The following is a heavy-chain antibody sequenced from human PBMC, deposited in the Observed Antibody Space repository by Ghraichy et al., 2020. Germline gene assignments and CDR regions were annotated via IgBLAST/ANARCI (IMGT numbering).Heavy chain of an antibody. V-gene: IGHV3-21*01. Sequence: GGSLRLSCAASGFTFSSYSMAWVRQAPGKGLEWVASISSSSNFKFYADSVKARFTISRDNAQNSLSLQMNSLRPDDTAIYYCARDLAAAGLFDYWGQGTLVTVSS. CDR3: ARDLAAAGLFDY. CDR2: ISSSSNFK. J-gene: IGHJ4*02. D-gene: IGHD6-13*01. CDR1: GFTFSSYS.